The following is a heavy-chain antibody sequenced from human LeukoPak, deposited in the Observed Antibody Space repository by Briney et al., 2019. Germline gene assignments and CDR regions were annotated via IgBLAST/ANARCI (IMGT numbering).Heavy chain of an antibody. CDR3: ARGRVGATRHFDY. Sequence: PSETLSLTCTVSGGSISSYYWSWIRQPPGKGLEWIGYIYYSGSTYYNPSLKSRVTISVDTSKNQFSLNLGSVTAADTAVYYCARGRVGATRHFDYWGQGTLVTVSS. D-gene: IGHD1-26*01. CDR2: IYYSGST. V-gene: IGHV4-59*08. CDR1: GGSISSYY. J-gene: IGHJ4*02.